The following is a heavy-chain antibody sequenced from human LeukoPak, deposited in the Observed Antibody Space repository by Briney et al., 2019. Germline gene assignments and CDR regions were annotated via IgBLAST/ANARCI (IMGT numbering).Heavy chain of an antibody. D-gene: IGHD5-18*01. Sequence: ASVKVSCKASGYTFTGYYMHWARQAPGQGLEWMGWINPNSGGTNYAQKFQGRVTMTRDTSISTAYMELSRLRSDDTAVYYCARATDTAMVTNWFDPWGQGTLVTVSS. CDR3: ARATDTAMVTNWFDP. CDR1: GYTFTGYY. J-gene: IGHJ5*02. V-gene: IGHV1-2*02. CDR2: INPNSGGT.